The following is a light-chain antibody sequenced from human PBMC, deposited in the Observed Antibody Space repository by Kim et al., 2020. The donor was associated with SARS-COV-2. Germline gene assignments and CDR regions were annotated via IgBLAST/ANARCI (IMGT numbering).Light chain of an antibody. CDR3: QLRANWLYT. CDR1: QSISSY. Sequence: EIVLTQSPATLSLSPGERATLSCRASQSISSYLLWYQQRPGQAPRLLINDASNRATGIPARFSGSGSGTDFTLTISSPEPEDFAVYYCQLRANWLYTFGQGTKLKI. CDR2: DAS. V-gene: IGKV3-11*01. J-gene: IGKJ2*01.